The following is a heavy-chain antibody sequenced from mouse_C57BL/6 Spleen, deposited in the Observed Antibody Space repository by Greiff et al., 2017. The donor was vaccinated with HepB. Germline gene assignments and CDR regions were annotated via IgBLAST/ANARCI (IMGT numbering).Heavy chain of an antibody. CDR1: GYAFSSSW. V-gene: IGHV1-82*01. CDR2: FYPGDGDT. Sequence: VQLQQSGPELVKPGASVKISCKASGYAFSSSWMNWVKQRPGKGLEWIGRFYPGDGDTNYNGQFKGKATLTADISSSTAYMQLRRLTSEDSAVYFLARSDSSGYGFAYWGQGTLVTVSA. CDR3: ARSDSSGYGFAY. J-gene: IGHJ3*01. D-gene: IGHD3-2*02.